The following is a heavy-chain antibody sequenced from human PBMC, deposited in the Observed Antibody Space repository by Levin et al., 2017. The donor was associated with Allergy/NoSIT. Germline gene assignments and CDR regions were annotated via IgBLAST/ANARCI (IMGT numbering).Heavy chain of an antibody. V-gene: IGHV4-4*02. J-gene: IGHJ4*02. Sequence: SETLPLTCTVSGGYISTNKWWTWVRQPPGKGLEWIGEIYHNGNTNYNASLKSRLTMSVDQSRNQFSLNLTSVTAGDTAIYYCARATLVRGGSGDYMDDWGQGALVTVSS. CDR2: IYHNGNT. CDR3: ARATLVRGGSGDYMDD. CDR1: GGYISTNKW. D-gene: IGHD3-10*01.